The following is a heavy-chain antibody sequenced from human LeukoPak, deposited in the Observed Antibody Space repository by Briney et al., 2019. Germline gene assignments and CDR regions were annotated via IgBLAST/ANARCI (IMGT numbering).Heavy chain of an antibody. CDR1: GGSISSGSYY. V-gene: IGHV4-61*02. J-gene: IGHJ5*02. CDR3: ARTAMVVHNWFDP. CDR2: IYTSGST. D-gene: IGHD5-18*01. Sequence: SETLSLTCTVSGGSISSGSYYWSWIRQPAGKGLEWIGRIYTSGSTNYNPSLKSRVTISVDTSKNQFSLKLSSVTAADTAVYYGARTAMVVHNWFDPWGQGTLVTVSS.